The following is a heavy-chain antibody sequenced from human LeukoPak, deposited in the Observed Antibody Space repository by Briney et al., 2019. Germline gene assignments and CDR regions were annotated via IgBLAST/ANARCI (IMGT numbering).Heavy chain of an antibody. J-gene: IGHJ6*03. CDR3: AKDAQDSSSSWYYYYMDV. CDR1: GFTFDDYA. D-gene: IGHD6-6*01. Sequence: GGSLRLSCAASGFTFDDYAMHWVRQAPGKGLEWVSLISGDGGSTYYADSVKGRFTISRDNSKNSLYLQMDSLRTEDTALYYCAKDAQDSSSSWYYYYMDVWGKGTMVTVSS. V-gene: IGHV3-43*02. CDR2: ISGDGGST.